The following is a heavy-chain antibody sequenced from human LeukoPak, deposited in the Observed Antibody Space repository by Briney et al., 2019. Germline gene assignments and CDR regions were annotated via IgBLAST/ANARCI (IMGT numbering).Heavy chain of an antibody. D-gene: IGHD3/OR15-3a*01. CDR1: GVSLHRSF. J-gene: IGHJ4*02. CDR2: IYSSGTT. CDR3: GRRPAVDGPIDN. V-gene: IGHV4-59*01. Sequence: PSETLSLTCVVSGVSLHRSFWTWVRQPPGKGLEWIGRIYSSGTTDYSPSLKSRLTISIDTSKNQFSLRLASMTAADTAVYLCGRRPAVDGPIDNWGLGILVAVSS.